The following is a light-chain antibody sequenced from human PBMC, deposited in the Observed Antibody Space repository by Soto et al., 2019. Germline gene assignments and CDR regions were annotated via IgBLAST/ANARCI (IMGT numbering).Light chain of an antibody. Sequence: EIVLTQSPAILSVSPGERATLSCRASQSVSNNYLAWYQQKPGQAPRLLIYGASNRATGIPDRFSGSGSGTDFTLTISRLEPEDFAVYYCQQYGSSGTFGQGTTVDIK. V-gene: IGKV3-20*01. CDR3: QQYGSSGT. J-gene: IGKJ1*01. CDR1: QSVSNNY. CDR2: GAS.